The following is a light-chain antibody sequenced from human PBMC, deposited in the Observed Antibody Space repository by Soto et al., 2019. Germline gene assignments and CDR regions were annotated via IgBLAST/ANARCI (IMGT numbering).Light chain of an antibody. CDR3: QYDGSSPWT. CDR1: QSVSSNY. Sequence: EIVLTQSPGTLSLSPGERGTLSCRASQSVSSNYLAWYQQKPGQAPRLLIYSAFSRAPGIPDRFSGSGSGTDFTLTISRLEPEDFAVYYCQYDGSSPWTFGQGTKVEIK. CDR2: SAF. V-gene: IGKV3-20*01. J-gene: IGKJ1*01.